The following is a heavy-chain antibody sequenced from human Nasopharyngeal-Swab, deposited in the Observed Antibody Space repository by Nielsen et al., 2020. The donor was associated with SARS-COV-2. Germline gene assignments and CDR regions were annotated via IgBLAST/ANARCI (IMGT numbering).Heavy chain of an antibody. Sequence: SQTLSLTCAISGDRVSSNSAAWNWIRQSPSRGLEWLGRTYYRSKWYNDYAVSVKSRITINPDTSKNQFSLQLNSVTPEDTAVYYCARDGYSGYDLYYYYYMDVWGKGTTVTVSS. D-gene: IGHD5-12*01. CDR1: GDRVSSNSAA. V-gene: IGHV6-1*01. CDR3: ARDGYSGYDLYYYYYMDV. CDR2: TYYRSKWYN. J-gene: IGHJ6*03.